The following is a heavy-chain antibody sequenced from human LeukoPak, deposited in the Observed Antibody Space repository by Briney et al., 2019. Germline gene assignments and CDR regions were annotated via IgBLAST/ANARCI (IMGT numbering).Heavy chain of an antibody. V-gene: IGHV3-30*02. CDR1: GFTFRNYG. J-gene: IGHJ4*02. CDR3: AKAEEGYCSGGSCYSLNY. Sequence: GGSLRLSCAASGFTFRNYGMRWVRQAPGKGLHWVAFIRNDGTDKYYTDAVKGRFTISRDNSKNTLYLQMNSLRTEDTAVYYCAKAEEGYCSGGSCYSLNYWGQGALVTVSS. CDR2: IRNDGTDK. D-gene: IGHD2-15*01.